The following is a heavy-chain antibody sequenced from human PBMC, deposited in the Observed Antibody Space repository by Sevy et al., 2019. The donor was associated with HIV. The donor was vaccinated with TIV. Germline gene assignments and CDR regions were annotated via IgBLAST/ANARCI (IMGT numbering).Heavy chain of an antibody. V-gene: IGHV3-33*01. D-gene: IGHD3-22*01. J-gene: IGHJ4*02. CDR3: ARDTSDLSYSGYYSC. CDR2: IWYDGSNK. CDR1: GFTFSSYG. Sequence: GGSLRLSCAASGFTFSSYGMHWVRQAPGKGLEWVAVIWYDGSNKYYADSVKGRFTISRDNSKNTLYLQMNSLRAEDTAVYYCARDTSDLSYSGYYSCWGQGTLVTVSS.